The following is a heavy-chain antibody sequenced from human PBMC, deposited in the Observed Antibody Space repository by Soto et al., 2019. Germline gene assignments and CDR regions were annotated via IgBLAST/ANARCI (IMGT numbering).Heavy chain of an antibody. CDR1: GFTFSSYS. D-gene: IGHD3-9*01. CDR3: AREGYDILTADDAFDI. Sequence: EVQLVESGGGLVQPGGSLRLSCAASGFTFSSYSMNWVRQAPGKGLEWVSYISSSSSTIYYADSVKGRFTISRDNAKNSLYLQMNSLRDEDTAVYYCAREGYDILTADDAFDIWAQGTMVTVSS. V-gene: IGHV3-48*02. CDR2: ISSSSSTI. J-gene: IGHJ3*02.